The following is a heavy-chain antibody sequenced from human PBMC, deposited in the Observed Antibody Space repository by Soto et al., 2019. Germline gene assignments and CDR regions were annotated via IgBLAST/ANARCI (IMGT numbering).Heavy chain of an antibody. J-gene: IGHJ6*02. CDR1: GGSFSGYY. D-gene: IGHD2-2*01. V-gene: IGHV4-34*01. Sequence: SETLSLTCAVYGGSFSGYYWSWIRQPPGKGLEWIGEINHSGSTNYNPSLKSRVTISVDTSKNQFSLNLSSVTAADTAVYYCASPAAMGTGYYGMDVWGQGTTVTVSS. CDR2: INHSGST. CDR3: ASPAAMGTGYYGMDV.